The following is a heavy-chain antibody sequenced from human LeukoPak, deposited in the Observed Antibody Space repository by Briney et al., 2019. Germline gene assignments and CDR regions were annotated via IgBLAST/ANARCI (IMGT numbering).Heavy chain of an antibody. Sequence: GESLKISCKGSGYSFTSYWFGWVRQMPGKGLEWMGIIYPGDSDTRYSPSFQGQVTISADKSISTAYLQWSSLKASDTAMYYCARLAMVRGVIISYYFDYWGQGTLVTVSS. CDR2: IYPGDSDT. D-gene: IGHD3-10*01. J-gene: IGHJ4*02. V-gene: IGHV5-51*01. CDR3: ARLAMVRGVIISYYFDY. CDR1: GYSFTSYW.